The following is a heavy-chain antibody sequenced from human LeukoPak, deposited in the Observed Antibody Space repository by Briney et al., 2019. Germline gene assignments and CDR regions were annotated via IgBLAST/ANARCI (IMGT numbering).Heavy chain of an antibody. CDR1: GFTFSSYA. J-gene: IGHJ6*02. Sequence: GGSLRLSCAASGFTFSSYAMHWVRQAPGKGLEWVAVISYDGSNKYYADSVKGRFTISRDNSKNTLYLQMNSLRAEDTAVYYCARDHPEYYYGMDVWGQGTTVTVSS. CDR3: ARDHPEYYYGMDV. D-gene: IGHD1-14*01. CDR2: ISYDGSNK. V-gene: IGHV3-30*04.